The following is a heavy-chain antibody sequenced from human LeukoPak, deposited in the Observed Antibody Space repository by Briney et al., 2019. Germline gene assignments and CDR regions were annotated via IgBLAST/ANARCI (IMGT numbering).Heavy chain of an antibody. CDR2: INHSGST. V-gene: IGHV4-34*01. Sequence: SETLSLTCAVYGGSFSGYYWSWIRQPPGKGLEWIGEINHSGSTNYNPSLKSRVTISVDTSKNQFSLKLNSVTAADTAVYYCARVSGSYSRGLDYWGQGTLVTVSS. D-gene: IGHD1-26*01. CDR3: ARVSGSYSRGLDY. CDR1: GGSFSGYY. J-gene: IGHJ4*02.